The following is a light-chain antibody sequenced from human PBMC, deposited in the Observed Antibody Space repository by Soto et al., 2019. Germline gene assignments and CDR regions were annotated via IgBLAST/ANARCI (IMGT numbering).Light chain of an antibody. CDR1: QSISRS. CDR3: QQSYITPLT. CDR2: AAS. V-gene: IGKV1-39*01. Sequence: DIPMTQSPSSLSSSVGDRVTITCRASQSISRSLNWYQHKPGKAPKLLIYAASSLHGGVPSRFSGSGSSTDFTLTISSLQPEDFATYYCQQSYITPLTFGGGTKVEIK. J-gene: IGKJ4*01.